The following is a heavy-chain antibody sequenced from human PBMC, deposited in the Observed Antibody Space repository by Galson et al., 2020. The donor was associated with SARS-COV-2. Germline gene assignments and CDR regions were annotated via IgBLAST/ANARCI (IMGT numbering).Heavy chain of an antibody. V-gene: IGHV4-39*01. CDR1: GGSISSSSYY. Sequence: SETLSLTCTVSGGSISSSSYYWGWIRQPPGKGLEWIGSIYYSGSTYYNPSLKSRVTISVDTSKNQFSLKLSSVTAADTAVYYCARQGTLRYFDWLLLENFDYWGQGTLVTVSS. CDR3: ARQGTLRYFDWLLLENFDY. D-gene: IGHD3-9*01. J-gene: IGHJ4*02. CDR2: IYYSGST.